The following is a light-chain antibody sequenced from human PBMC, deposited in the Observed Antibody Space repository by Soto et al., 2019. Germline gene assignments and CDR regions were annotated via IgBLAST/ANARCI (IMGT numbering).Light chain of an antibody. CDR3: QHYNSYSEA. J-gene: IGKJ1*01. Sequence: EIVMTQSPATLSLSPGERATLSCRASQTIDNTLAWYQRKPGQAPRLLIYSASYLQSGVPSNFSGSGSGTEFTLTISSLQPDDFATYYCQHYNSYSEAFGQGTKVDIK. CDR1: QTIDNT. CDR2: SAS. V-gene: IGKV3-15*01.